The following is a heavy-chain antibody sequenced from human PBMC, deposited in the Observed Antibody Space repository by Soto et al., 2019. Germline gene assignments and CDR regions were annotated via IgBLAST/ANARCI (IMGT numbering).Heavy chain of an antibody. CDR1: GFTFNTAW. Sequence: EVQLVESGGGLVKPGGSLRLSCAASGFTFNTAWLTWVRQAPGKGLEWVGRIKGKPDVGTTDYAAPVEGRFTISREDSQNTLFLQMNSLKTEHTAVYYCTAGSPFNYWGPGTLVTVSS. CDR2: IKGKPDVGTT. J-gene: IGHJ4*02. V-gene: IGHV3-15*01. CDR3: TAGSPFNY.